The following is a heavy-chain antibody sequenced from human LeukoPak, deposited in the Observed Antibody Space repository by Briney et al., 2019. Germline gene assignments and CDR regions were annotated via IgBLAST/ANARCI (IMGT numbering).Heavy chain of an antibody. CDR1: GFTFSNYA. CDR2: IRFNGN. CDR3: ARENWDFDF. D-gene: IGHD7-27*01. Sequence: PGGSLRLSCAASGFTFSNYAIHWVRQAPGKGLEWVASIRFNGNFYADYMKGRFTISRDNSKSTVSLQMDTLRTEDTALYYCARENWDFDFWGQGTLVTVSS. J-gene: IGHJ4*02. V-gene: IGHV3-30*02.